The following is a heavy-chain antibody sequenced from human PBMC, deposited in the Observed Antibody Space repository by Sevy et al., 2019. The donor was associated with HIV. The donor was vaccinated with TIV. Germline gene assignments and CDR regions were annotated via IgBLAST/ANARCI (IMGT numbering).Heavy chain of an antibody. CDR1: GFTFSSYG. CDR2: ISYDGSKE. J-gene: IGHJ4*02. V-gene: IGHV3-30*18. D-gene: IGHD3-22*01. CDR3: AKDIIQGGYYYDRRGYFGFDY. Sequence: GGSLRLSCEASGFTFSSYGIHWVRQAPGKGLEWVAVISYDGSKEYYGDSVKGRFTISRDNSKNTVSLQMNSLRAEDTAVYYCAKDIIQGGYYYDRRGYFGFDYWGQGTLVTVSS.